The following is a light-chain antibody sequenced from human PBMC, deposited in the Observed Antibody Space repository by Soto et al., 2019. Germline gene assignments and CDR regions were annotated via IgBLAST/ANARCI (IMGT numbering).Light chain of an antibody. CDR1: SSDVGAYNY. CDR3: SSYTSTSNVL. Sequence: SALTQPASVSGSPGQSITISCTGTSSDVGAYNYVSWYQQYPGRAPKLLIYDVSNRPSGVSNRFSGSKSGNTASLTISGLQAEDEADYYCSSYTSTSNVLFGGGTKLTVL. CDR2: DVS. V-gene: IGLV2-14*01. J-gene: IGLJ2*01.